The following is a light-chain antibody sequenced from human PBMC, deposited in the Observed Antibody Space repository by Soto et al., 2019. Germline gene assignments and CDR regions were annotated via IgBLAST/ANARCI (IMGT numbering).Light chain of an antibody. V-gene: IGLV2-11*01. J-gene: IGLJ3*02. CDR2: DVS. Sequence: QSALTQPRSVSGSPGQSVTISCTGTSSDVGGYNHVSWYQYHPGKAPKLMIYDVSQRPSGVPDRFSGSKSGTTASLTISGLQAEDEADYYCCSYTARFTLLFGGGTKVTVL. CDR3: CSYTARFTLL. CDR1: SSDVGGYNH.